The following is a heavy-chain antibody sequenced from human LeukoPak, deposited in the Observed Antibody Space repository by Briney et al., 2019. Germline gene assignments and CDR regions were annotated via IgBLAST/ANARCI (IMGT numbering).Heavy chain of an antibody. D-gene: IGHD6-13*01. CDR3: ARAYSSSWYGGYYFDY. CDR2: IYYSGST. V-gene: IGHV4-59*01. Sequence: PSETLSLTCTVSGGSISSYYWSWIRQPPGKGLEWIGYIYYSGSTNYNPSLKSRVTISVDTSKNQFSLKLSSVTAADTAVYYCARAYSSSWYGGYYFDYWGQGTLVTVSS. J-gene: IGHJ4*02. CDR1: GGSISSYY.